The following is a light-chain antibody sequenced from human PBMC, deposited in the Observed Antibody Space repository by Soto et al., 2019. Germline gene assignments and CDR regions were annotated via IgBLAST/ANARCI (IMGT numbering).Light chain of an antibody. CDR1: QSVSSY. Sequence: EIVLTQSPATLSFSPGERATLSCRASQSVSSYLACYQQKPGQTPRLLIYDASNRATGIPARFSGSGSGTDFTLTISSLEPEDFAVYYCQQRTSWPITFGQGTRLEIK. CDR3: QQRTSWPIT. V-gene: IGKV3-11*01. J-gene: IGKJ5*01. CDR2: DAS.